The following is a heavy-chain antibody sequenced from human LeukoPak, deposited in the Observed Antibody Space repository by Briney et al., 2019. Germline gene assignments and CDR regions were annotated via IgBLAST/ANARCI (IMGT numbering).Heavy chain of an antibody. V-gene: IGHV3-30*02. D-gene: IGHD3-22*01. Sequence: PGGSLRLSCAASGFTFSSYGMHWVRQAPGKGLEWVAFIRYDGSNKYYADSVKGRFTISRDNSKNTLYLQMNSLRAEDTAVYYCANYDSGGDYYYYYMDVWGKGTTVTISS. CDR1: GFTFSSYG. CDR3: ANYDSGGDYYYYYMDV. CDR2: IRYDGSNK. J-gene: IGHJ6*03.